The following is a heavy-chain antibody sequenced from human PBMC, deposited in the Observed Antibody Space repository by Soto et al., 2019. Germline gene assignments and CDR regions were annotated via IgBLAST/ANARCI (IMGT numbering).Heavy chain of an antibody. CDR2: IYWDDDN. J-gene: IGHJ5*02. Sequence: QITLKESGPKLVKPTQTLTLTCTFSGFSLSNNGEAVGWFRQSPGKALEWLVLIYWDDDNRYNPTLRTRLSTTKDTSKNQVVLTLTNMDPVDTATYYCARYVATSPAAWFEPWGQGIAVTVSS. CDR1: GFSLSNNGEA. D-gene: IGHD3-10*02. V-gene: IGHV2-5*02. CDR3: ARYVATSPAAWFEP.